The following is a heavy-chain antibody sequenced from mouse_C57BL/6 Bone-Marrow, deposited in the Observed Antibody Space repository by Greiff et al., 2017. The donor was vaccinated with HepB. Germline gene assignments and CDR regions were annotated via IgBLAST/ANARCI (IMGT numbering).Heavy chain of an antibody. CDR2: ISSGGDYI. V-gene: IGHV5-9-1*02. D-gene: IGHD1-1*01. Sequence: VQLVESGEGLVKPGGSLKLSCAASGFTFSSYAMSWVRQTPEKRLEWVAYISSGGDYIYYADTVKGRFTISRDNARNTLYLQMSSLKSEDTAMYYCTRDPNYYGSSYYAMDYWGQGTSVTVSS. J-gene: IGHJ4*01. CDR1: GFTFSSYA. CDR3: TRDPNYYGSSYYAMDY.